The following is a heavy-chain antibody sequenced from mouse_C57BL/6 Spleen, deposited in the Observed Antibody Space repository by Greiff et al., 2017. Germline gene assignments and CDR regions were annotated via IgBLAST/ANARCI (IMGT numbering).Heavy chain of an antibody. CDR2: INPGSGGT. V-gene: IGHV1-54*01. J-gene: IGHJ2*01. D-gene: IGHD2-5*01. Sequence: VKLMESGAELVRPGTSVKVSCKASGYAFTNYLIEWVKQRPGQGLEWIGVINPGSGGTNYNEKFKGKATLTADKSSSTAYMQLSSLTSEDSAVYFCARWDYYSNFFDYWGQGTTLTVSS. CDR3: ARWDYYSNFFDY. CDR1: GYAFTNYL.